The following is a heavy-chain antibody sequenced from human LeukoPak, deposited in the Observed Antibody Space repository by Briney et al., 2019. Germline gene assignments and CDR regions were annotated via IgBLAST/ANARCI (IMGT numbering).Heavy chain of an antibody. J-gene: IGHJ6*03. CDR3: ARIAARLYYMDV. V-gene: IGHV4-34*01. Sequence: SETLSLTCAVYGGSFSGYYWSWIRQPPGKGLEWIGEINHRGSTNYNPSLKSRVTISVDTSKNQFSLKLSSVTAADTAVYYCARIAARLYYMDVWGKGTTVTVSS. CDR1: GGSFSGYY. CDR2: INHRGST. D-gene: IGHD6-6*01.